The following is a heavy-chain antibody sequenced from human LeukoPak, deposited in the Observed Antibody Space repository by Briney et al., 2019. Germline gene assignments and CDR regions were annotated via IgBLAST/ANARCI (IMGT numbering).Heavy chain of an antibody. CDR1: GGSFSGYY. D-gene: IGHD1-14*01. Sequence: PSETLSLTCAVYGGSFSGYYWSWIRQPPGKGLEWIGEINHSGSTNYNPSLKSRVTISVDTSKNQSSLKLSSVTAADTAVYYCARRPTRTLDYWGQGTLVTVSS. CDR2: INHSGST. V-gene: IGHV4-34*01. J-gene: IGHJ4*02. CDR3: ARRPTRTLDY.